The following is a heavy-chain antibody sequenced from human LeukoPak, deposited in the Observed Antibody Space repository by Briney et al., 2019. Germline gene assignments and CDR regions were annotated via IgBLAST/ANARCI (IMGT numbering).Heavy chain of an antibody. V-gene: IGHV1-2*02. J-gene: IGHJ3*02. CDR2: INPNSGDT. D-gene: IGHD1-26*01. CDR1: GYTFTGYY. Sequence: ASVKVSCKASGYTFTGYYMHWVRQAPGQGLEWMGWINPNSGDTNYALKLQGRVTMTRDTSISTAYMELSRLRSDDTAVYYCARDLELLTAFDIWGQGTMVTVSS. CDR3: ARDLELLTAFDI.